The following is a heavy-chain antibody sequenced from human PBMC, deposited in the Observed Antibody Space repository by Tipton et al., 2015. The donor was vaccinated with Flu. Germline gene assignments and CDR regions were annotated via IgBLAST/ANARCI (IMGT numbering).Heavy chain of an antibody. CDR3: TRTFFYDSNGFYV. V-gene: IGHV3-73*01. CDR2: IRAKGNKYAT. J-gene: IGHJ6*02. Sequence: SLRLSCAASGFDFSLSALHWVRQASGEGLEWVGRIRAKGNKYATAYAASVTGRFTISRDDSKNTVYLQMDSLKTEDTAVYYCTRTFFYDSNGFYVWGQGAAVTVSS. D-gene: IGHD3-22*01. CDR1: GFDFSLSA.